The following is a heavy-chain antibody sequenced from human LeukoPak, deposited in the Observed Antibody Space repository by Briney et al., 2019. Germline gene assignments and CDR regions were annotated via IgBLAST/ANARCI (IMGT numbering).Heavy chain of an antibody. D-gene: IGHD3-9*01. CDR3: ARRDILTGILDY. Sequence: GESLKISCKGSGYSFTSYWIGWVRQMPGKGLEWMGFIYPGDSDTRYSPSFQGQVTISADKSISTAYLQWSSLKASDSATYYCARRDILTGILDYWGQGTLVTVSS. CDR1: GYSFTSYW. CDR2: IYPGDSDT. J-gene: IGHJ4*02. V-gene: IGHV5-51*01.